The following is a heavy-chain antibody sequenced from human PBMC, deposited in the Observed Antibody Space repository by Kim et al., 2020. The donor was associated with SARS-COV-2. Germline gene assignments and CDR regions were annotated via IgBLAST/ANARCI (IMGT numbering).Heavy chain of an antibody. V-gene: IGHV1-8*01. J-gene: IGHJ6*02. CDR3: ARVFNSQQLPNRYGMDV. D-gene: IGHD6-13*01. Sequence: ASVKVSCKASGYTFTSYDINWVRQATGQGLEWMGWMNPNSGNTGYAQKFQGRVTMTRNTSISTAYMELSSLRSEDTAVYYCARVFNSQQLPNRYGMDVWGQGTTVTVSS. CDR1: GYTFTSYD. CDR2: MNPNSGNT.